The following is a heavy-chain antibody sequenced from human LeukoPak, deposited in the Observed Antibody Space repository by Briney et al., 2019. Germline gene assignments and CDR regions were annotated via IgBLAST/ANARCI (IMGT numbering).Heavy chain of an antibody. J-gene: IGHJ4*02. CDR3: ARDWGGWNQAY. CDR2: INTNTGNP. CDR1: GGTFSSYA. V-gene: IGHV7-4-1*02. D-gene: IGHD1-1*01. Sequence: ASVKVSCKASGGTFSSYAISWVRQAPGQGLEWMGWINTNTGNPTYAQGFTGRFVFSLDISVSTAYLQISSLKAEDTAVYYCARDWGGWNQAYWGQGTLVTVSS.